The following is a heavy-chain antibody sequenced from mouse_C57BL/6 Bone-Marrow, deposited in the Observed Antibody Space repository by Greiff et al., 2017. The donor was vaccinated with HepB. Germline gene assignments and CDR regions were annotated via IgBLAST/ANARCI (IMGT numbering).Heavy chain of an antibody. CDR3: ARANLYYYGSSYWYFDV. D-gene: IGHD1-1*01. CDR2: IYPGSGNT. J-gene: IGHJ1*03. Sequence: QVHVKQSGAELVRSGASVKLSCKASGYTFTDYYINWVKQRPGQGLEWIARIYPGSGNTYYNEKFKGKATLTAEKSSSTAYMQLSSLTSEDSAVYFCARANLYYYGSSYWYFDVWGTGTTVTVSS. V-gene: IGHV1-76*01. CDR1: GYTFTDYY.